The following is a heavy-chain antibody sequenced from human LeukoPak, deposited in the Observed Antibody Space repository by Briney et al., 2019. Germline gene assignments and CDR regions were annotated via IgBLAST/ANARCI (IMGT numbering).Heavy chain of an antibody. V-gene: IGHV4-34*01. J-gene: IGHJ4*02. Sequence: PSETLSLTCAVYGGSFSGYYWSWIRQPPGKGLEWIGEINHSGSTNYNPSLKSRVTISVDTSKNQFSLKLSSVTAADTAVYYCARDPITMVRGVMGYFDYWGQGTLVTVSS. CDR1: GGSFSGYY. D-gene: IGHD3-10*01. CDR2: INHSGST. CDR3: ARDPITMVRGVMGYFDY.